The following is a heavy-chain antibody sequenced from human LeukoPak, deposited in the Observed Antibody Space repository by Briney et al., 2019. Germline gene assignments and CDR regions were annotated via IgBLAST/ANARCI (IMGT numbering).Heavy chain of an antibody. D-gene: IGHD6-13*01. CDR3: ARDGIAAYNYYYYYYMDV. CDR1: GGSISSYY. Sequence: PSETLSLTCTVSGGSISSYYWSWIRQPPGKGLEWIGYIYYSGSTNYNPSLRSRVTISVDTSKNQFSLKLSSVTAADTAVYYCARDGIAAYNYYYYYYMDVWGKGTTVTISS. CDR2: IYYSGST. J-gene: IGHJ6*03. V-gene: IGHV4-59*01.